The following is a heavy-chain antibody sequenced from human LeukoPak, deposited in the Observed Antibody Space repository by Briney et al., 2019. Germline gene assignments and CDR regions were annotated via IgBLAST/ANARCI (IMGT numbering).Heavy chain of an antibody. Sequence: GGSLRLSCAASEFTFSYYSMNWVRQAPGKGLEWASYITSNSRTTYYADSVKGRFTISRDNAKKSLYLQMNSLRAEDTAVYYCARESVGTTDYFDYWGQGTLVTVSS. V-gene: IGHV3-48*01. D-gene: IGHD1-1*01. J-gene: IGHJ4*02. CDR3: ARESVGTTDYFDY. CDR1: EFTFSYYS. CDR2: ITSNSRTT.